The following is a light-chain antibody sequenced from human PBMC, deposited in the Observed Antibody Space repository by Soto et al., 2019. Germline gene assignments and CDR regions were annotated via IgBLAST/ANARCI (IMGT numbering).Light chain of an antibody. CDR1: SSDVGGYNY. V-gene: IGLV2-8*01. J-gene: IGLJ3*02. CDR2: EVS. CDR3: SSSAGSNNGV. Sequence: QSALTQPPSASGSPGQSVTFSCTGTSSDVGGYNYVSWYQQHPGKAPKLMIYEVSKRPSGVPDRFSGSKSGNTASLTVSGLQAEDEADYYCSSSAGSNNGVFGGGTKLTVL.